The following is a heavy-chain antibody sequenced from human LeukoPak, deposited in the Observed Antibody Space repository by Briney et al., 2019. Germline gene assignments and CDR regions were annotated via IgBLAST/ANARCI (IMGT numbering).Heavy chain of an antibody. CDR1: GFPFSIYG. CDR2: RWDDGSNK. V-gene: IGHV3-33*01. CDR3: ARGWAGTGVDY. Sequence: GGPLTLSCSASGFPFSIYGVLWVRQAPGKGVEWVAVRWDDGSNKYYADSVKGRFTISTENSKNTLYLQMNSLRAEDTAVYYCARGWAGTGVDYWGQGTLVTVSS. J-gene: IGHJ4*02. D-gene: IGHD6-19*01.